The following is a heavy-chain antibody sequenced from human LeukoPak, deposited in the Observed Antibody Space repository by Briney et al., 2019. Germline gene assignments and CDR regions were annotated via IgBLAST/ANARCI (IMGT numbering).Heavy chain of an antibody. J-gene: IGHJ4*02. V-gene: IGHV3-15*01. Sequence: PGGSLRLSCVDSGFTFTNAWMSWVRQAPGKGLEWIGRIKSKTDGETTNYAEPVRGRFTISRDDSKSAVYLQMNSLKIEDTAVYYCTTDLGTYYHGSQRLIPIDYWGQGTLVTVSS. CDR3: TTDLGTYYHGSQRLIPIDY. CDR1: GFTFTNAW. CDR2: IKSKTDGETT. D-gene: IGHD3-10*01.